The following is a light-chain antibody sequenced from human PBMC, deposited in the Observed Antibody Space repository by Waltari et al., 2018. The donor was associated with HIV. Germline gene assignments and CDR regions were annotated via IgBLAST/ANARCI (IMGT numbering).Light chain of an antibody. CDR2: DVS. V-gene: IGLV2-11*01. CDR3: CAYAGSYTFERV. CDR1: SSDVGGYNY. Sequence: QSALPQPRSVSGSPGQSVTISCTGTSSDVGGYNYVSWYQQHPGNAPKLMIYDVSKRPSGVPDRCFGSKSGNTASLTISGLQAEDEADYYGCAYAGSYTFERVFGGGTKLTVL. J-gene: IGLJ3*02.